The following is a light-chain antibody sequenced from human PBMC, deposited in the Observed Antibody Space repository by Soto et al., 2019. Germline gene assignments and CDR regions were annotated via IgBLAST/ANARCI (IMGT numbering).Light chain of an antibody. CDR1: QSVLYSSNNKNY. J-gene: IGKJ1*01. Sequence: DIVMTQSPDSLAVSLGERATINCKSSQSVLYSSNNKNYLAWYQQKPGKAPEFLIYSASSLQSGVPSRFSGSGSGTDFTLTINSLQPEDFATYYCQQSYSPPWTFGQGTKVEIK. V-gene: IGKV4-1*01. CDR2: SAS. CDR3: QQSYSPPWT.